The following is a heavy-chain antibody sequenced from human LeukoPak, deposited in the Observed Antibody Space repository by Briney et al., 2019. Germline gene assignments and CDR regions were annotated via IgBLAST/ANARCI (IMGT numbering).Heavy chain of an antibody. J-gene: IGHJ4*02. CDR1: GFMFRRAW. V-gene: IGHV3-7*01. CDR3: ARRIQGMAPYYFDY. D-gene: IGHD5-24*01. CDR2: INEDGSET. Sequence: GGSLRLSCAASGFMFRRAWMSWVRQAPGKGLEWVANINEDGSETNVVESVKGRFTISRDNAKNSLDLQMNSLRAEDTAVYYCARRIQGMAPYYFDYWGQGTLVTVSS.